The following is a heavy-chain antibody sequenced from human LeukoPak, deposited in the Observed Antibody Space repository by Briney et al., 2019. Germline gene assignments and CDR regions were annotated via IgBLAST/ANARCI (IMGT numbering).Heavy chain of an antibody. D-gene: IGHD3-22*01. J-gene: IGHJ3*02. CDR2: ISGSGGST. Sequence: GGSLRLSCAASGFTFSSYAMSWVRQAPGKGLEWVSAISGSGGSTYYADSVKGRFTISRDNSKNTLYLQMNSLRAEDTAVYYCANVPFYDSSGSDAFDIWGQGTMVTVSS. CDR1: GFTFSSYA. CDR3: ANVPFYDSSGSDAFDI. V-gene: IGHV3-23*01.